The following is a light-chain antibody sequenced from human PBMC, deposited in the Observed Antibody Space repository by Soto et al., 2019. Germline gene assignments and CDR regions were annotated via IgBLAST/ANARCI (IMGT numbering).Light chain of an antibody. CDR2: EAN. Sequence: QSVLTQPASVSGSPGQSITISCTGTNSDVGRYNLVSWYQHHPGKAPKLVIYEANKRPSGISERFSVSKSGNTASLTISGLHAEDEGHYYCCSYAPGSTWVFGGGTKLTVL. CDR1: NSDVGRYNL. V-gene: IGLV2-23*01. CDR3: CSYAPGSTWV. J-gene: IGLJ3*02.